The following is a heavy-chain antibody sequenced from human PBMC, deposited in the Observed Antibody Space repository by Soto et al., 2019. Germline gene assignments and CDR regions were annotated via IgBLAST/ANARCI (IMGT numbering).Heavy chain of an antibody. V-gene: IGHV3-30*18. CDR1: GFTFSSYG. Sequence: GGSLRLSCAASGFTFSSYGMHWVRQAPGKGLEWVAVISYDGSNKYYADSVKGRFTISRDNSKNTLYLQMNSLRAEDTAVYYCAKDDFSYDYVWGSYRYTYFDYWGQGTLVTVSS. CDR3: AKDDFSYDYVWGSYRYTYFDY. J-gene: IGHJ4*02. D-gene: IGHD3-16*02. CDR2: ISYDGSNK.